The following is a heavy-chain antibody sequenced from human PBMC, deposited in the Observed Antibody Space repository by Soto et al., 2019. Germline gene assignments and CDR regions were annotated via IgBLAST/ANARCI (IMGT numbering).Heavy chain of an antibody. D-gene: IGHD6-13*01. CDR3: AREIGYSSTWPPY. V-gene: IGHV3-23*01. CDR1: GFTFSSYA. CDR2: ISGSGGST. Sequence: GSLRLSCAASGFTFSSYAMSWVRQAPGKGLEWVSAISGSGGSTYYADSVKGRFTISRDNSRNTLYLQMNSLRVEDTAVYYCAREIGYSSTWPPYWGQGTLVTVSS. J-gene: IGHJ4*02.